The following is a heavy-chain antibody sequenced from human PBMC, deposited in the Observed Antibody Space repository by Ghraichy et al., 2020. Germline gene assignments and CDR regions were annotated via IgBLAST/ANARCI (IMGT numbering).Heavy chain of an antibody. D-gene: IGHD4-11*01. CDR3: ARAVAPYSNYAWFDP. V-gene: IGHV4-4*02. Sequence: SETLSLTCAVSGGSISSSNWWSWVRQPPGKGLEWIGEIYHSGSTNYNPSLKSRVTISVDKSKNQFSLKLSSVTAADTAVYYCARAVAPYSNYAWFDPWGQGTLVTVSS. CDR2: IYHSGST. CDR1: GGSISSSNW. J-gene: IGHJ5*02.